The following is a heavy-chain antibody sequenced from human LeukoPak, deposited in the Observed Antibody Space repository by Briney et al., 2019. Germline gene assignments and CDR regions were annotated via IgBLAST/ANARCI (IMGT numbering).Heavy chain of an antibody. V-gene: IGHV4-39*07. J-gene: IGHJ4*02. Sequence: SETLSLTCTVSGGSISSSSYYWGWIRHPPGKGLGWIGSIYYSGSTYYNPSLKSRVTISVDTSKNQFSLKLSSVTAADTAVYYCARTSSGWTHFDYWGQGTLVTVSS. CDR3: ARTSSGWTHFDY. D-gene: IGHD6-19*01. CDR2: IYYSGST. CDR1: GGSISSSSYY.